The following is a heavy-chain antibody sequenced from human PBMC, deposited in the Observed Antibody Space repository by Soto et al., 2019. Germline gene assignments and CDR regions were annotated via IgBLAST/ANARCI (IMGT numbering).Heavy chain of an antibody. J-gene: IGHJ6*02. Sequence: SETLSLTCTVSGGSISSANYYWSWIRQHPGKGLEWIGHIYYSGSSYYNPSLQSRVTISVDTSKNQFSLQLSSVTVADTAVYYCARDSGVAVGSTRYYYGMDVWGQGTTVTVSS. D-gene: IGHD2-15*01. CDR2: IYYSGSS. V-gene: IGHV4-31*03. CDR1: GGSISSANYY. CDR3: ARDSGVAVGSTRYYYGMDV.